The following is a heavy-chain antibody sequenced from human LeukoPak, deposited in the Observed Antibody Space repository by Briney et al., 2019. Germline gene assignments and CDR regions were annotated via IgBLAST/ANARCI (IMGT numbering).Heavy chain of an antibody. CDR3: ARQDYGEVD. D-gene: IGHD4-17*01. Sequence: SETLSLTCTVAGVSISSSNNYWGWIRQPPGKGLEWIASIYYSGSTYYNPSLTGRLTISLDTSKNQFSLNLSSVTAADTAIYYCARQDYGEVDCGQGTLVTVSS. CDR2: IYYSGST. V-gene: IGHV4-39*01. J-gene: IGHJ4*02. CDR1: GVSISSSNNY.